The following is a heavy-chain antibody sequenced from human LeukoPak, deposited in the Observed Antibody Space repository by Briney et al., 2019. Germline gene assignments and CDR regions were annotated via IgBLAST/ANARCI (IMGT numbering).Heavy chain of an antibody. CDR2: ITPIFGTA. CDR3: ARGWLAETTVVTPYNY. V-gene: IGHV1-69*13. CDR1: GGAFSSYD. J-gene: IGHJ4*02. D-gene: IGHD4-23*01. Sequence: SVKVSCKTSGGAFSSYDISWLRQAPGQGLEWMGGITPIFGTANYAQKFQGRVTITAVESMSTAYMGLSSLRSEDTAVYYCARGWLAETTVVTPYNYWGQGTLVTVSS.